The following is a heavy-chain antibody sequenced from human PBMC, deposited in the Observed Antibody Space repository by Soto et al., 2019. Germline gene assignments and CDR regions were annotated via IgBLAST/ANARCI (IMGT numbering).Heavy chain of an antibody. Sequence: ASVKVSCKASRGTFSSYAISWVRQAPGQGLEWMGGIIPILGIANYAQKFQGRVTITADKSTSTAYMELSSRRSEDTAVDYCARGGDYDSSGYYYDYWGQGTLVTVSS. CDR2: IIPILGIA. J-gene: IGHJ4*02. V-gene: IGHV1-69*10. CDR1: RGTFSSYA. CDR3: ARGGDYDSSGYYYDY. D-gene: IGHD3-22*01.